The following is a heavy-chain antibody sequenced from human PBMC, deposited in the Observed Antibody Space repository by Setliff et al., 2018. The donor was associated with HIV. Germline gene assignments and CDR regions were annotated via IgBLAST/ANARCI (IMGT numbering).Heavy chain of an antibody. CDR1: GFTFRSFD. CDR3: ARLAPPDDYGDLGGIDH. Sequence: GGSLRLSCAASGFTFRSFDMHWVRQAPGKGLEWVSCIGTLSDTYYPNSVKGRFTISRDNAKNSLYLQMNGLRAGDTAVYYCARLAPPDDYGDLGGIDHWGQGTLVTVSS. V-gene: IGHV3-13*01. J-gene: IGHJ4*02. CDR2: IGTLSDT. D-gene: IGHD4-17*01.